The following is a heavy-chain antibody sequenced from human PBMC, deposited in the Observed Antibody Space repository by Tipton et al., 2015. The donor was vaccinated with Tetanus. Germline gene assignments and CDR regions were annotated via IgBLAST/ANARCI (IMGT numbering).Heavy chain of an antibody. Sequence: TLSLTCTVSGGSISSGGYYWSWIRQHPRKGLEWIGYIYYSGSTYYNPSLKSRVTISVDTSKNQFSLKLSSVTAADTAVYYCARGPPYSNYYYYGMDVWGQGTTVTVSS. CDR2: IYYSGST. V-gene: IGHV4-31*03. CDR3: ARGPPYSNYYYYGMDV. D-gene: IGHD4-11*01. J-gene: IGHJ6*02. CDR1: GGSISSGGYY.